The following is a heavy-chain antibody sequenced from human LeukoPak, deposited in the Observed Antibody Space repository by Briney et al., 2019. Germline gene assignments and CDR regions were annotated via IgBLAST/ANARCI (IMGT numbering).Heavy chain of an antibody. J-gene: IGHJ4*02. V-gene: IGHV3-21*01. CDR1: GFTFSSYS. D-gene: IGHD5-24*01. CDR3: ASAREMATIRSY. Sequence: PGGSLRLSCAASGFTFSSYSMNWVRQAPGKGLEWVSSISSSSSYIYYADSVKGRFTISRDNAKNSLYLQMNSLRAEDTAVYYCASAREMATIRSYWGQRTLVTVSS. CDR2: ISSSSSYI.